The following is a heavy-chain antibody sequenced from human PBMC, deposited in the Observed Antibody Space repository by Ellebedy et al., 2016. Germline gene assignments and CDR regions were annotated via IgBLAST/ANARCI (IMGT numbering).Heavy chain of an antibody. J-gene: IGHJ4*02. Sequence: GESLKISCAVSGFTFSTYAMTWVRQASGKGLEWVSSISGIDNTAYYADPVKGRFTIFRDISKSTLFLQMNNLGADDTAVYFCAKDRYGDYVVYFDYWGQGTLVTVSS. CDR1: GFTFSTYA. V-gene: IGHV3-23*01. D-gene: IGHD4-17*01. CDR3: AKDRYGDYVVYFDY. CDR2: ISGIDNTA.